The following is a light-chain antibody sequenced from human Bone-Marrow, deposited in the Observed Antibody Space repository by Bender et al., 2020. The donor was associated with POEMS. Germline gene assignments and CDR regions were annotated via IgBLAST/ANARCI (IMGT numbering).Light chain of an antibody. V-gene: IGLV3-1*01. CDR2: KDD. CDR1: NLGDKY. Sequence: SYELIQPPSVSVSPGQTASITCSGDNLGDKYACWYQKKPGQSPVLVIYKDDKRPSGIPERFSGSNSGNTATLTISGTQAMDEADYYCQAWDSSTAWVFGGGTKVTVL. CDR3: QAWDSSTAWV. J-gene: IGLJ3*02.